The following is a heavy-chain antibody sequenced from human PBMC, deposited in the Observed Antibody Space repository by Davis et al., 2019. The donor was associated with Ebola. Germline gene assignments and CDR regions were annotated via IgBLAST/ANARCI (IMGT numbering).Heavy chain of an antibody. D-gene: IGHD1-26*01. CDR2: IKSKTDGGTT. Sequence: GGSLRLSCAASGFTFSNAWMNWVRQAPGKGLEWVGRIKSKTDGGTTDYAAPVKGRFTISRDDSKNTLYLQMNSLKTEDTAVYYCTRVIVGATNWFDPWGQGTLVTVSS. J-gene: IGHJ5*02. CDR3: TRVIVGATNWFDP. CDR1: GFTFSNAW. V-gene: IGHV3-15*07.